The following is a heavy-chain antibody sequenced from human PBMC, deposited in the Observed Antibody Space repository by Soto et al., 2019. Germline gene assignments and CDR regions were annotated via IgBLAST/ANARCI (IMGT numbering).Heavy chain of an antibody. J-gene: IGHJ6*03. CDR3: ATPDYSNYTFSNYYYYYMDV. Sequence: ASVKVSCKVSGYTLTELSMHWVRQAPGKGLEWMGGFDPEDGETIYAQKFQGRVTMTEDTSTDTAYMELSSLRSEDTAVYYCATPDYSNYTFSNYYYYYMDVWGKGTTVTVSS. D-gene: IGHD4-4*01. V-gene: IGHV1-24*01. CDR1: GYTLTELS. CDR2: FDPEDGET.